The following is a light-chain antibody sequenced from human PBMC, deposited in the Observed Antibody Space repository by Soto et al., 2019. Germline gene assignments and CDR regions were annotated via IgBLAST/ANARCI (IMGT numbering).Light chain of an antibody. CDR3: SSYTSTSTPYV. V-gene: IGLV2-14*01. Sequence: QSALTQPASVSGSPGQSITISCTGTSSDVGGYNYVSWYQQHPGKAPKVMIYDVSNRPSGVSDRFSGSKSGNTASLTISGLQAEDDADYYCSSYTSTSTPYVFGTGTKVTVL. CDR1: SSDVGGYNY. CDR2: DVS. J-gene: IGLJ1*01.